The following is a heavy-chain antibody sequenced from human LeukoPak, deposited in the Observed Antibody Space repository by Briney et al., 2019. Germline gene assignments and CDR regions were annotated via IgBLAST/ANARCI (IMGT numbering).Heavy chain of an antibody. CDR2: INHSGST. CDR1: GGSFSGYY. Sequence: SETLSLTCAVYGGSFSGYYWSWIRQPPGKGLEWIGEINHSGSTNYDPSLKSRVTISVDTSKNQFSLKLSSVTAADTAVYYCARGLTIWFGESDDAFDIWGQGTMVTVSS. CDR3: ARGLTIWFGESDDAFDI. J-gene: IGHJ3*02. V-gene: IGHV4-34*01. D-gene: IGHD3-10*01.